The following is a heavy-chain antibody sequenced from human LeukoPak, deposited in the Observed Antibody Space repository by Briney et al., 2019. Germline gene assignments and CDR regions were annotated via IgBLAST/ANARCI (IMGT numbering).Heavy chain of an antibody. CDR3: ARGSRYSSSPPDYGMDV. V-gene: IGHV3-33*01. D-gene: IGHD6-13*01. CDR2: IWYGGSNK. J-gene: IGHJ6*02. Sequence: GRSLRLSCAASGFIFSSYGMHWVRQAPGKGLEWLAGIWYGGSNKYYADSVKGRLTISRDNSKNTLYLQMNSLRAEDTAVYYCARGSRYSSSPPDYGMDVWGQGTTVTVSS. CDR1: GFIFSSYG.